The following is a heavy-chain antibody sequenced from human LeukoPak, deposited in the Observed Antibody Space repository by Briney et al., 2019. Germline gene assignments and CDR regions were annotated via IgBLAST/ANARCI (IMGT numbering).Heavy chain of an antibody. CDR2: INHSGST. Sequence: KPSETLSLTCAVYGGSFSGYYWSWIRQPPGKGLEWIGEINHSGSTNYNPSLKSRVTISVDTSKDQFSLKLSSVTAADAAVYYCARRFMNSSGWYGRYNWFDPWGQGTLVTVSS. CDR3: ARRFMNSSGWYGRYNWFDP. CDR1: GGSFSGYY. J-gene: IGHJ5*02. V-gene: IGHV4-34*01. D-gene: IGHD6-19*01.